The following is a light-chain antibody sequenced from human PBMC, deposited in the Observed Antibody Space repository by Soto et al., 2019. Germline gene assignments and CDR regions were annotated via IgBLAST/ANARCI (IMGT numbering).Light chain of an antibody. J-gene: IGKJ4*01. CDR1: QSVSSY. CDR2: DAS. V-gene: IGKV3-11*01. CDR3: QQTFSNLLS. Sequence: EIVLTQSPATLSLSPGERATLSCRASQSVSSYLAWYQQKPGQAPRLLIYDASNRATGIPARFSGSGSGTDFTLTISSLKPEDFATYYCQQTFSNLLSFGGGTKVEI.